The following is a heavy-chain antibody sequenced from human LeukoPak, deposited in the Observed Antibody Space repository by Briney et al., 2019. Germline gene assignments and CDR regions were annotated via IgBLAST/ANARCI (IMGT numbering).Heavy chain of an antibody. V-gene: IGHV4-59*01. CDR3: ARRQDYGGSDY. CDR1: GDSISSYY. J-gene: IGHJ4*02. Sequence: SETLSLTCTVSGDSISSYYWSWIRQPPGKGLEWIGYIYYSGSTNYNPSLKSRVTISVDTSKNQFSLKLSSVTAADTAVYYCARRQDYGGSDYWGQGTLVTVSS. D-gene: IGHD4-23*01. CDR2: IYYSGST.